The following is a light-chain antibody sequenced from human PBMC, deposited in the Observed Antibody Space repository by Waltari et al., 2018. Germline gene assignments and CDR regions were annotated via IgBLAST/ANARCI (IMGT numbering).Light chain of an antibody. V-gene: IGLV2-23*01. Sequence: QSALTQPASVSGSPGQSITLSYTGTSNDIGNYDLVSWYQQRPGEAPKLLMYGATKRPSGVSNRFSGSKSGKTASLTISGLQTEDEADYYCFSFVAANSFVFGPGTKVTVL. J-gene: IGLJ1*01. CDR1: SNDIGNYDL. CDR2: GAT. CDR3: FSFVAANSFV.